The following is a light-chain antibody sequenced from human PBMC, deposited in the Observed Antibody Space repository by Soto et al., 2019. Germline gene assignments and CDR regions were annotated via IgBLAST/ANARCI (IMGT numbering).Light chain of an antibody. CDR2: LGS. CDR3: MQGLQGPVS. Sequence: DTVMTQSPLSLSVTPGEPASISCRSSQSLLHSNGDNSLDWYVQKPGQSPQLLIYLGSNRASGVHERFSGSETGNDVTQIISRVAAEDVGVYYCMQGLQGPVSFGGGTKVQIK. CDR1: QSLLHSNGDNS. J-gene: IGKJ4*01. V-gene: IGKV2-28*01.